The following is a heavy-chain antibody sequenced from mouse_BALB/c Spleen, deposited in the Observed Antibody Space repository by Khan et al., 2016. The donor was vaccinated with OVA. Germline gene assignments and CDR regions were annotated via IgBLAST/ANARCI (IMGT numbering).Heavy chain of an antibody. CDR1: GYTFSSYW. CDR2: ILPGSGRN. D-gene: IGHD1-1*01. CDR3: ARRNYYGSSSWFGY. J-gene: IGHJ3*01. Sequence: QVQLQQPGAELMKPGASVKISCKATGYTFSSYWIEWVKQRPGHGLEWIGEILPGSGRNNYNEKFKGKATFTADTSSNIAYMQLSNLTSDDSAVYYCARRNYYGSSSWFGYWGHGTLVTVSA. V-gene: IGHV1-9*01.